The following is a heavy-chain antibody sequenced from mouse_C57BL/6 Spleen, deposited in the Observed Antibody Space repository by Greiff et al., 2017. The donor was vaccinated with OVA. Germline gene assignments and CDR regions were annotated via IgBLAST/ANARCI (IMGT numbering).Heavy chain of an antibody. V-gene: IGHV1-64*01. D-gene: IGHD1-1*01. CDR3: ARSALITTVVATRYFDV. CDR1: GYTFTSYW. Sequence: QVQLQQPGAELVKPGASVKLSCKASGYTFTSYWMHWVKQRPGQGLEWIGMIHPNSGSTNYNEKFKSKATLTVDKSSSTAYMQLSSLTSEDSAVYYCARSALITTVVATRYFDVWGTGTTVTVSS. J-gene: IGHJ1*03. CDR2: IHPNSGST.